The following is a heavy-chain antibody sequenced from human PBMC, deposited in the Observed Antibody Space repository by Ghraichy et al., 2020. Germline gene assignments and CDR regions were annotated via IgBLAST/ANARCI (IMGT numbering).Heavy chain of an antibody. CDR3: ARGPKGYCSGGSCYKSDYYYYYGMDV. Sequence: SETLSLTCAVYGGSFSGYYWSWIRQPPGKGLEWIGEINHSGSTNYNPSLKSRVTISVDTSKNQFSLKLSSVTAADTAVYYCARGPKGYCSGGSCYKSDYYYYYGMDVWGQGTTGHRLL. CDR2: INHSGST. J-gene: IGHJ6*02. D-gene: IGHD2-15*01. CDR1: GGSFSGYY. V-gene: IGHV4-34*01.